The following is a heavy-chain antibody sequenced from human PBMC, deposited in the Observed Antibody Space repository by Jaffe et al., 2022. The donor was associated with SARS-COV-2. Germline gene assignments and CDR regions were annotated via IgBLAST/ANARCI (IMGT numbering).Heavy chain of an antibody. Sequence: EVQVLESGGDLVQPGGSLRLSCSVSGFSFNNYAMSWVRQAPGKGLEWVAGINEVAGTYYADSVKGRFTISRDNSRNTVYLQMNSLRAEDTALYYCAKDYPGPRTVVAGTEFFDYWGQGTLVTVSS. V-gene: IGHV3-23*01. CDR1: GFSFNNYA. J-gene: IGHJ4*02. CDR3: AKDYPGPRTVVAGTEFFDY. D-gene: IGHD6-19*01. CDR2: INEVAGT.